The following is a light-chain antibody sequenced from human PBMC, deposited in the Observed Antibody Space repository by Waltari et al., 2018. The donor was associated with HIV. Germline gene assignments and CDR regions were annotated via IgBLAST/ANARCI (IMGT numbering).Light chain of an antibody. J-gene: IGLJ1*01. Sequence: SYELTQPPSVSVSPGQTAQITCSGDALPKQFVYWYRQKPGQAPLLVMYKDTERPSGTPERFTGSSSGTSVTLTINGVQAEDEGDYYCQSTDISGTFAVFGAGTKVTVL. CDR2: KDT. CDR3: QSTDISGTFAV. CDR1: ALPKQF. V-gene: IGLV3-25*03.